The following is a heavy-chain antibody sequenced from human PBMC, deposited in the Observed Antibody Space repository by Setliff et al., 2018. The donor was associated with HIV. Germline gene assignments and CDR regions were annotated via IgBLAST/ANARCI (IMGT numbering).Heavy chain of an antibody. D-gene: IGHD6-25*01. CDR3: ARGFFHPEAYYFDY. J-gene: IGHJ4*02. V-gene: IGHV4-61*01. CDR1: GGSVGSGSYY. Sequence: SETLSLTCTVSGGSVGSGSYYWSWIRQSPGKGLEWLGYVYDSGSTKYHPSLKSRVSISRDGSSNQFSLTLRSVTAADTAVYYCARGFFHPEAYYFDYWGQGVLVTVSS. CDR2: VYDSGST.